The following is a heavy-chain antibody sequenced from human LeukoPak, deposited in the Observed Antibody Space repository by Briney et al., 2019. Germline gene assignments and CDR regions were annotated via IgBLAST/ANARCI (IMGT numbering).Heavy chain of an antibody. CDR3: ARQRFTYGYRSNFDY. V-gene: IGHV6-1*01. D-gene: IGHD5-18*01. Sequence: SQTLSLTCAISGDSVSSNSAAWNWIRQSPSRGLEWLGRTYYRSKWYNDYAVSVKSRITISPDTSKNQFSLQLSSVTPEDTAVYYCARQRFTYGYRSNFDYWGQGTLVTVSS. CDR1: GDSVSSNSAA. J-gene: IGHJ4*02. CDR2: TYYRSKWYN.